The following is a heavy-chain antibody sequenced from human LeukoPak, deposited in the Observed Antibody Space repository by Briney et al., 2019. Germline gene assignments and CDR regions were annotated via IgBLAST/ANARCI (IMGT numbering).Heavy chain of an antibody. J-gene: IGHJ3*02. Sequence: PSETLSPTCTVSGGSISSYYWSWIRQPPGKGLEWIGYIYYSGSTNYNPSLKSRVTISVDTSKNQFSLKLSSVTAADTAVYYCARAREWIQLRDALDIWGQGTMVTVSS. V-gene: IGHV4-59*01. CDR1: GGSISSYY. CDR3: ARAREWIQLRDALDI. D-gene: IGHD5-18*01. CDR2: IYYSGST.